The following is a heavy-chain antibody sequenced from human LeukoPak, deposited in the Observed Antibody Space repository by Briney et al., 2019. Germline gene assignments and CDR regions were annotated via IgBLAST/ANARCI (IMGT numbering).Heavy chain of an antibody. D-gene: IGHD2-2*01. CDR3: ASRTSTKALDY. V-gene: IGHV3-30*01. CDR1: GFTFSSYA. J-gene: IGHJ4*02. CDR2: ISYDGGTE. Sequence: SGGSLRLSCAASGFTFSSYAMHWVRQAPGKGLEWVAVISYDGGTEYYGDSVKGRFTISRDNSKNTLYLQMNSPRADDAAVYYCASRTSTKALDYWGQGTLVTVSS.